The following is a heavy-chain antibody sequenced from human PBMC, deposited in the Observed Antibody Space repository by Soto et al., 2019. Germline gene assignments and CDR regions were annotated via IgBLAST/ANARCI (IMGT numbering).Heavy chain of an antibody. CDR3: AREGTGTTSMDV. J-gene: IGHJ6*02. CDR1: GYTFTSYD. Sequence: QVQLVQSGAEVKKPGASVKVSCKASGYTFTSYDINWVRQATGQGLEWMGWMNPNSGNTGYAQKFRGRVTMTRNTARSTAYMELSRLRSEATAVYFCAREGTGTTSMDVWGQGTTVTVSS. V-gene: IGHV1-8*01. D-gene: IGHD1-1*01. CDR2: MNPNSGNT.